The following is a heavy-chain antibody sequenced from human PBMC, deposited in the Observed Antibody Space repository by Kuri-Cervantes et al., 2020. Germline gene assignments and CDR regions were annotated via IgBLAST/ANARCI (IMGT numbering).Heavy chain of an antibody. CDR2: INHSGGT. D-gene: IGHD3-10*01. CDR1: GASFSPYY. V-gene: IGHV4-34*01. Sequence: SETLSLTCAVYGASFSPYYGNWIRQPPGKGLEWIGEINHSGGTNYNPSLKSRVTISVDTSKNQFSLKLSSVTAADTAVYYCARGPPGRMVQGVIITTPYYYYYYMDVWGKGTTVTVSS. CDR3: ARGPPGRMVQGVIITTPYYYYYYMDV. J-gene: IGHJ6*03.